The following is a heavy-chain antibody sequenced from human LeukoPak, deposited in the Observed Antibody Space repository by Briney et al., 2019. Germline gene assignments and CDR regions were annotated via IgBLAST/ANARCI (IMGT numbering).Heavy chain of an antibody. Sequence: SVKVSCKASGFTFTSSAMQWVRQARGQRLEWIGWIVVGSGNTNYAQKFQERVTITRDMSTSTAYMELSSLRSEDTAVYYCAAGDYPLYSGPPALDYWGQGTLVTVSS. D-gene: IGHD2-2*02. CDR3: AAGDYPLYSGPPALDY. CDR1: GFTFTSSA. J-gene: IGHJ4*02. CDR2: IVVGSGNT. V-gene: IGHV1-58*02.